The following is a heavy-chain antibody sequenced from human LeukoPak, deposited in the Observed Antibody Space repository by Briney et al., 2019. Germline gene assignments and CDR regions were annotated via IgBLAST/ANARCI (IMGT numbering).Heavy chain of an antibody. CDR3: ARGTPAAIGVAWFDP. D-gene: IGHD2-2*01. J-gene: IGHJ5*02. CDR1: GGSFSGYY. Sequence: SETLSLTCAVYGGSFSGYYWRWIHQPPGKGLEWIGEINHSGSTNYNPSLKSRVTISVDTSKHQFSLKLSSVTAADTAVYYCARGTPAAIGVAWFDPWGQGTLVTVSS. CDR2: INHSGST. V-gene: IGHV4-34*01.